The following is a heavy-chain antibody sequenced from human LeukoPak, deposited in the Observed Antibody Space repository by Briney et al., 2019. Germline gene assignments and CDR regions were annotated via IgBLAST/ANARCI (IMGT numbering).Heavy chain of an antibody. CDR1: AFNFDDYG. V-gene: IGHV3-20*04. CDR2: INLNGGSI. CDR3: SRDRHFGSTCYGL. Sequence: GGSLRLSCAASAFNFDDYGMSWVRQVPGKGLEWVSGINLNGGSIGYADSVKGRFTISRDNAKNTLYLQMNSLRAEDTAVYYCSRDRHFGSTCYGLWGQGTRVTVSS. J-gene: IGHJ4*02. D-gene: IGHD2-2*01.